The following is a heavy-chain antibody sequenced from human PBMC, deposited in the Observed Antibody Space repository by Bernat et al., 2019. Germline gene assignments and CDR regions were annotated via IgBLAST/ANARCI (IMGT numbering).Heavy chain of an antibody. D-gene: IGHD3-3*01. Sequence: QLQLQESGPGLVKPSETLSLTCTVSGGSISSSSYYWGWIRQPPGKGLEWIGSIYYSGRTYYNPSLKSRVTISVDTSKNQFSLMLSSVTAADTAVYYCARLEYYDFWSGPGYFDYWGQGTLVTVSS. V-gene: IGHV4-39*01. CDR2: IYYSGRT. CDR1: GGSISSSSYY. J-gene: IGHJ4*02. CDR3: ARLEYYDFWSGPGYFDY.